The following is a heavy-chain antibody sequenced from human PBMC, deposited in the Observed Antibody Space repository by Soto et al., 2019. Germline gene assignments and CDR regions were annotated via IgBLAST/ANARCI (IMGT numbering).Heavy chain of an antibody. V-gene: IGHV3-48*03. CDR3: ARAGYPHYYYYGMDV. CDR2: ISSSGSTI. Sequence: EVQLVESGGGLVQPGGSLRLSCAASGFTFSSYEMNWVRQAPGKGLEWVSYISSSGSTIYYADSVKGRFTISRDNAKNSLYLQMNSLRAEDTAVYYCARAGYPHYYYYGMDVWGQGTTVTVSS. J-gene: IGHJ6*02. CDR1: GFTFSSYE. D-gene: IGHD6-25*01.